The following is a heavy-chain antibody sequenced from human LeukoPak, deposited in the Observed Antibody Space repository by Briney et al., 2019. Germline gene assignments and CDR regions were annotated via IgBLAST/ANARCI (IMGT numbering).Heavy chain of an antibody. CDR2: ISAYKGNT. V-gene: IGHV1-18*01. CDR1: GYTFTSYG. Sequence: ASVKVSCKASGYTFTSYGISWVRQAPGQGLEWMGWISAYKGNTNYAQKLQGRVTMTTDTSTSTAYMELRSLRSDDTAVYYCARDSIGGSSGWLTPNYYYYGMDVWGQGTTVTVSS. CDR3: ARDSIGGSSGWLTPNYYYYGMDV. J-gene: IGHJ6*02. D-gene: IGHD6-19*01.